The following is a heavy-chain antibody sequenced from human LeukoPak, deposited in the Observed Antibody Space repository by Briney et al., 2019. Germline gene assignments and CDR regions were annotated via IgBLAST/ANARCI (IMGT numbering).Heavy chain of an antibody. CDR1: GYSISSGYY. J-gene: IGHJ6*03. Sequence: SETLSLTCTVSGYSISSGYYWGWIRQPPGKGLEWIGSIYHSGSTYYNPSLKSRVTISVDTSKNQFSLKLSSVTAADTAVYYCVVVPAAMPTKLYYYYYMDVWGKGTTITISS. V-gene: IGHV4-38-2*02. CDR2: IYHSGST. CDR3: VVVPAAMPTKLYYYYYMDV. D-gene: IGHD2-2*01.